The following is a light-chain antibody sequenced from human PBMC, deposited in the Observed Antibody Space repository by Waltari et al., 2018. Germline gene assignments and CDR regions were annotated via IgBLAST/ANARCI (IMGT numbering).Light chain of an antibody. Sequence: DVVMTQSPLSLPVTPGPAASISCNSSQSLVHSDGNTHLNWFQQRPGQSPRRLIYRVSNRDSGVPDRFSGSGSGTDFTLKISRVEAEDVGVYYCMQGTHWPYTFGQGTKLDIK. CDR3: MQGTHWPYT. J-gene: IGKJ2*01. CDR1: QSLVHSDGNTH. CDR2: RVS. V-gene: IGKV2-30*02.